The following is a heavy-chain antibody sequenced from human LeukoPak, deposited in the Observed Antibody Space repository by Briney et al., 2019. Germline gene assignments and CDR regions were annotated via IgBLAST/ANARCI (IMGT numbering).Heavy chain of an antibody. J-gene: IGHJ5*02. CDR1: GFTFSSYA. Sequence: GGSLRLSCAASGFTFSSYAMSWVRQARGKGGEWVSLISGSGGRTYSAPCVKRRSTTSRDTYKTTLYLQMNRMRAEETAVYYCAKAPGGSGGWFDPWGQGTLVTVSS. CDR2: ISGSGGRT. V-gene: IGHV3-23*01. D-gene: IGHD1-26*01. CDR3: AKAPGGSGGWFDP.